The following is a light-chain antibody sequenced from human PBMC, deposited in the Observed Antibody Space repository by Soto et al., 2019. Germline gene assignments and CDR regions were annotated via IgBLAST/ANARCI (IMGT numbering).Light chain of an antibody. V-gene: IGKV3-15*01. Sequence: ELVLTQSPVTLSLSPGERATLSCRASQSVSSNLAWYQQKPGQAPRLLIYGASTRATGIPARFSGSGSGTEFTLTISRLQSEDFAIYYCQQYQNLWTFGQGTKVDIK. CDR3: QQYQNLWT. CDR1: QSVSSN. CDR2: GAS. J-gene: IGKJ1*01.